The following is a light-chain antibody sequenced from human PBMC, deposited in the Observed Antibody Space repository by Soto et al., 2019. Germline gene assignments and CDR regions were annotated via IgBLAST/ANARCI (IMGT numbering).Light chain of an antibody. Sequence: EIVLTQSPGTLSLSPGERATLSCRASQSVTSSYLAWYQQRPGQAPRLVIYGASRRATGIPDRFSGSGSGTDFTLSISRLEPEDFAAYYCQQYGSSPFTFGGGTKVDIK. CDR1: QSVTSSY. J-gene: IGKJ4*01. CDR2: GAS. CDR3: QQYGSSPFT. V-gene: IGKV3-20*01.